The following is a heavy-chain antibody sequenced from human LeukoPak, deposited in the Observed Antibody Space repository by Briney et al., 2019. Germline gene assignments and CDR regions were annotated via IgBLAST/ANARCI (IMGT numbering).Heavy chain of an antibody. CDR2: ISSSSSYI. J-gene: IGHJ4*02. CDR1: GSPFISLA. D-gene: IGHD4-23*01. Sequence: PGGPLDPPWPAPGSPFISLAMNWSPQPPGKGLGWVSSISSSSSYIYYADSVKGRFTISRDNAKNSLYLQMNSLRAEDTAVYYCARDPLGNSLFDYWGQGALVTVSS. CDR3: ARDPLGNSLFDY. V-gene: IGHV3-21*01.